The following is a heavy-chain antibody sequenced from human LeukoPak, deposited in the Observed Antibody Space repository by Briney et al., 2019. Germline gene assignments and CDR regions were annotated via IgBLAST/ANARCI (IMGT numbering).Heavy chain of an antibody. Sequence: GGSLRLSCAASGFTFSSYSMNWVRQAPGKGLEWVSYISSSSNTIYYADSVKGRFTISRDNAKNSLYLQMNSLRDEDTAVYYCVRDILTKQAYSGYDNWGQGTLVTVSS. CDR2: ISSSSNTI. J-gene: IGHJ4*02. V-gene: IGHV3-48*02. CDR1: GFTFSSYS. D-gene: IGHD5-12*01. CDR3: VRDILTKQAYSGYDN.